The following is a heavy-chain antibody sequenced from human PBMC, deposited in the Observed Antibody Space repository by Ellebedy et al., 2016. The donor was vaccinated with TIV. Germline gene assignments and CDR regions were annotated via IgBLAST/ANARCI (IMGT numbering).Heavy chain of an antibody. D-gene: IGHD2-2*01. CDR1: GDSISSYY. J-gene: IGHJ4*02. CDR3: ARLYSTSWTYPFDY. Sequence: SETLSLTCTVSGDSISSYYWSWIRQPPGKGLEWIGYIYYSAITNYNPSLKSRVTLSLDTSKNQFSLKLSSVTAADTAVYYCARLYSTSWTYPFDYWGQGTLVTVS. CDR2: IYYSAIT. V-gene: IGHV4-59*08.